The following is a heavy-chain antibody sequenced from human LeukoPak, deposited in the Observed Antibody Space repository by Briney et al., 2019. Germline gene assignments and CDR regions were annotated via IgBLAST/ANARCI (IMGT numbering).Heavy chain of an antibody. J-gene: IGHJ4*02. Sequence: SETLSLTCTVSGGSISSYYWSLIRQPPGKGLEWIGYIYYSGSTYYNPSLKSRVTISVDTSKNQFSLKLSSVTAADTAVYYCASYIAAAGYFDYWGQGTLVTVSS. CDR3: ASYIAAAGYFDY. CDR1: GGSISSYY. CDR2: IYYSGST. V-gene: IGHV4-59*06. D-gene: IGHD6-13*01.